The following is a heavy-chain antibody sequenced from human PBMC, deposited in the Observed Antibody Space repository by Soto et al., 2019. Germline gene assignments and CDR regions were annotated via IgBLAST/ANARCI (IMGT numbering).Heavy chain of an antibody. D-gene: IGHD1-26*01. V-gene: IGHV1-46*01. CDR1: GYTFTSYY. CDR2: INPSGGST. Sequence: QVQLVQSGAEVKKPGASVKVSCKASGYTFTSYYMHWVRQAPGQGLEWMGIINPSGGSTSYAQKFRGRVTMTRDTSTSTVYMELSSLRSEDTAVYYCARDRPPGATVDYYYGMDVWGQGTTVTVSS. CDR3: ARDRPPGATVDYYYGMDV. J-gene: IGHJ6*02.